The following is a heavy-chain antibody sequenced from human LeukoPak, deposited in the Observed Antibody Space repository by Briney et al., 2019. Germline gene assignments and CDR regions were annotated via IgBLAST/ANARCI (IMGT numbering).Heavy chain of an antibody. CDR1: GFTFSSYG. Sequence: GGSLRLSCEASGFTFSSYGMSWVRQAPGKGLEWVSAISGGDGTTYYADSAKGRFTISRDNSKNTLYLQMNSLRAEDTAVYYCANEGGNWFDPWGQGTLVTVSS. D-gene: IGHD3-16*01. CDR3: ANEGGNWFDP. CDR2: ISGGDGTT. V-gene: IGHV3-23*01. J-gene: IGHJ5*02.